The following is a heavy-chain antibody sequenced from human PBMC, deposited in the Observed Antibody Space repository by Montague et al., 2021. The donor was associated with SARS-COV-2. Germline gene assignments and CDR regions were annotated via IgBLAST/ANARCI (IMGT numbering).Heavy chain of an antibody. CDR3: ARAWRGTIVALIVSYYGMDI. D-gene: IGHD1-1*01. Sequence: SETLSLTCTVSGGSISNYYWSWIRQSPGKGLEWIAYMYYSGSTKYNPSLTSRVTISVDTSKNQFSLTLSSMTAADTAVYYCARAWRGTIVALIVSYYGMDIWGQGTTVTVSS. CDR1: GGSISNYY. V-gene: IGHV4-59*12. CDR2: MYYSGST. J-gene: IGHJ6*02.